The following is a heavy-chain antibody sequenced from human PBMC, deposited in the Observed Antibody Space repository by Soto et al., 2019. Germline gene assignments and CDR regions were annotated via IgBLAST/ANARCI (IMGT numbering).Heavy chain of an antibody. D-gene: IGHD3-10*02. Sequence: EVQLLESGGGLIQPGGSLRLSCAASGLTFSSYAMSWVRQAPGKGLEWVSAISGSGGSTYYADSVKGRFTISRDNSKNTLYLKMNSLRAEDTAVYYCAKDKLYIRGVIHNWFDPWGQGTLVTVSS. V-gene: IGHV3-23*01. CDR3: AKDKLYIRGVIHNWFDP. CDR1: GLTFSSYA. CDR2: ISGSGGST. J-gene: IGHJ5*02.